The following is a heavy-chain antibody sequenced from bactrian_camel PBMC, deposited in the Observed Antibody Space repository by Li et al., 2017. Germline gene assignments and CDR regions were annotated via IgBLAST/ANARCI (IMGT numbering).Heavy chain of an antibody. CDR2: ILNDGTT. J-gene: IGHJ4*01. D-gene: IGHD6*01. Sequence: QVQLVESGGGSVQDGGSLRLTCAATTYTNNNACMGWYRQAPGKPREGVATILNDGTTYYDDSAKGRFTISQDSAKNAVYLQMNNLKPEDTAMYICASGGRMGSSGNCYEWEYNIWGQGTQVTVS. V-gene: IGHV3S53*01. CDR3: ASGGRMGSSGNCYEWEYNI. CDR1: TYTNNNAC.